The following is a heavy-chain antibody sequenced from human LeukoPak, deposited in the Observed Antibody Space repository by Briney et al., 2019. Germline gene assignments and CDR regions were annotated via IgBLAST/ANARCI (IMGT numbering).Heavy chain of an antibody. D-gene: IGHD6-25*01. V-gene: IGHV4-34*01. CDR3: AREGQRPEGFDY. CDR2: INHSGST. CDR1: GGSFSGYY. J-gene: IGHJ4*02. Sequence: SETLSLTCAVYGGSFSGYYWSWIRQPPGKGLEWIGEINHSGSTNYNPSLKSRVTISVDTSKNQFSLKLSSVTAADTAVYYCAREGQRPEGFDYWGQGTLVTVSS.